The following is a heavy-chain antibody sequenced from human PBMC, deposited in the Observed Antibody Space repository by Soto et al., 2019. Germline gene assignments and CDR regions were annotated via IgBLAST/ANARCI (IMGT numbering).Heavy chain of an antibody. CDR3: ARDFAYFDS. CDR1: GGSVSNDNFY. CDR2: VHSSGIT. V-gene: IGHV4-61*01. Sequence: SETLSLTCTVSGGSVSNDNFYWSWIRQPPGKGLEWIGYVHSSGITNYNPSLKRRVTISVDTSRNQFSLRLSSVTAADTAVYFCARDFAYFDSWGQGTLVTVSS. J-gene: IGHJ4*02. D-gene: IGHD3-3*01.